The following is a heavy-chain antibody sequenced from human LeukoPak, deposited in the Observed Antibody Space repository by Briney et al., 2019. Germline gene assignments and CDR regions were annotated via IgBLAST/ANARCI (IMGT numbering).Heavy chain of an antibody. CDR1: GFTFSSYA. V-gene: IGHV3-23*01. J-gene: IGHJ6*02. CDR3: AKDLLYSSSSYSNGEDV. D-gene: IGHD6-13*01. Sequence: GGSLRLSCAASGFTFSSYAMSWVRQAPGKGLEWVSAISGNGGSTYYADSVKGRFTISRDNSKNSLYLQMNGLRAEDTAVYYCAKDLLYSSSSYSNGEDVWGQGTTVTVSS. CDR2: ISGNGGST.